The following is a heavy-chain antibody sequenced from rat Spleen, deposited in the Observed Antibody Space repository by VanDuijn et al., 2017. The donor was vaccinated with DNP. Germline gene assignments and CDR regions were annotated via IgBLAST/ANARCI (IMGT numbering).Heavy chain of an antibody. CDR1: GFTFSNYD. CDR3: ARWGNSDWHFDF. J-gene: IGHJ1*01. Sequence: EVQLVESGGGLVQPGRSLKLSCAASGFTFSNYDMAWVRQAPTKGLEWVASINPDGGSTHYRDSVKGRFTISRENAKSTLYLQMNSLRSEDMATYYCARWGNSDWHFDFWGPGTMVTVSS. CDR2: INPDGGST. V-gene: IGHV5S23*01. D-gene: IGHD1-10*01.